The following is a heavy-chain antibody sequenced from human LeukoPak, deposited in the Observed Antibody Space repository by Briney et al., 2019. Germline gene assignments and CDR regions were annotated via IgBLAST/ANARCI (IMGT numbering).Heavy chain of an antibody. D-gene: IGHD6-6*01. Sequence: ASVKVSCKASGYTFTDYYIHWVRQASGQGLEWMGWVNPNSGVTDYAQKFQGRVTMTRDTSISTVYMELSRMRSGDTAVYYCARLSLGTIAAHDYWGQGTLVIVSS. V-gene: IGHV1-2*02. CDR2: VNPNSGVT. J-gene: IGHJ4*02. CDR1: GYTFTDYY. CDR3: ARLSLGTIAAHDY.